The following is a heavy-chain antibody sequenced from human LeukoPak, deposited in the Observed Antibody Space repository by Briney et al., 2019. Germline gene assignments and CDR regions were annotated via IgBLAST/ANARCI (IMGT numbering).Heavy chain of an antibody. CDR3: ARDQQWLYPARHGFEY. J-gene: IGHJ4*02. D-gene: IGHD6-19*01. Sequence: ASVKVSCKASAYTFTSNGISWVRQVPGQGLEWMGWISAYNGNTNYAQKFQGRVTMTTDTSTSTAYMELRSLRSDDTAVYYCARDQQWLYPARHGFEYWGQGTLVTVSS. CDR1: AYTFTSNG. V-gene: IGHV1-18*01. CDR2: ISAYNGNT.